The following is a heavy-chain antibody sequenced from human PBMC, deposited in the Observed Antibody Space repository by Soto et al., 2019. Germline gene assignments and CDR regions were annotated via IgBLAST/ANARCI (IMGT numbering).Heavy chain of an antibody. Sequence: PGGSLRLSCAASGFTFSSYGMHWVRQAPGKGPEWVAVIWYDGSNKYYTDSVKGRFTISRDNSKSTLYLQMNSLRAEDTAVYYCARDHHTAMVQDVWGQGTTVTVSS. CDR3: ARDHHTAMVQDV. CDR2: IWYDGSNK. V-gene: IGHV3-33*01. CDR1: GFTFSSYG. D-gene: IGHD5-18*01. J-gene: IGHJ6*02.